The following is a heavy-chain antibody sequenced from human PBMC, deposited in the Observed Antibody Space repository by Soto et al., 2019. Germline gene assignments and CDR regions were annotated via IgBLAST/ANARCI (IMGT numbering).Heavy chain of an antibody. D-gene: IGHD2-15*01. J-gene: IGHJ4*02. Sequence: SETLSLTCTVSGGSISSYYWSWIRQPPGKGLEWIGYIYYSGSTNYNPSLKSRVTISVDTSKNQFSLKLSSVTAADTAVYYCARIGDYCSGGSCYSSDPYFDYWGQGTLVTVSS. CDR1: GGSISSYY. CDR3: ARIGDYCSGGSCYSSDPYFDY. CDR2: IYYSGST. V-gene: IGHV4-59*08.